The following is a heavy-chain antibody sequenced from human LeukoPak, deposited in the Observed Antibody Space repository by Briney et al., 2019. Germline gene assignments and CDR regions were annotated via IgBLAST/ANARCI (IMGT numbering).Heavy chain of an antibody. CDR2: IYSGGST. V-gene: IGHV3-53*01. D-gene: IGHD6-13*01. CDR1: GFIVTSNY. CDR3: ARGSSSWHGGMDV. J-gene: IGHJ4*02. Sequence: GGSLRLSRAPSGFIVTSNYMSWVRQAPGKGLEWVSIIYSGGSTYYADSVKGRFTISSDKSKNTLFLQMDSLRVEDTAVYYCARGSSSWHGGMDVWGQGTLVTVSS.